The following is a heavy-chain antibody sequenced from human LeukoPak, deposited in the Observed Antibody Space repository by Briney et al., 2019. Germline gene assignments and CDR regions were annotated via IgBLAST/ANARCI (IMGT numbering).Heavy chain of an antibody. V-gene: IGHV4-59*01. CDR3: AGVRAGYFDPYYFDY. D-gene: IGHD3-9*01. Sequence: SETLSLTCTVSGGSISSYYWSWIRQPPGKGLEWIGYIYYSGSTNYNPSLKSRVTISVDTSKNQFSLKLSSVTAADTAVYYCAGVRAGYFDPYYFDYWGQGTLVTVSS. CDR1: GGSISSYY. J-gene: IGHJ4*02. CDR2: IYYSGST.